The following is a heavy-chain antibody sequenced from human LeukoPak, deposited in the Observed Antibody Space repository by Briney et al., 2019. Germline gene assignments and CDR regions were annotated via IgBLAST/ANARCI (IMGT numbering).Heavy chain of an antibody. V-gene: IGHV5-51*01. Sequence: GESLKISCKGSGFTFANYGIGWVRQMPGKGLEWMGIVYPFDSDTRYSPSFQGQVIISADKSISAAYLQWSSMKASDTAMYYCARFRGGALDFWGQGTMVTVSS. CDR2: VYPFDSDT. D-gene: IGHD3-10*01. CDR3: ARFRGGALDF. J-gene: IGHJ3*01. CDR1: GFTFANYG.